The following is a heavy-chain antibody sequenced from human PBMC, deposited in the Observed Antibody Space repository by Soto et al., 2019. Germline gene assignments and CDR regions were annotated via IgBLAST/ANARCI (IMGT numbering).Heavy chain of an antibody. D-gene: IGHD1-26*01. J-gene: IGHJ6*02. Sequence: QVQLVESGGGVVQPGRSLRLSCAASGFTFSSYGMHWVRQAPGKGLEWVAVISYDGSNKYYADSVKGRFTISRDNSKKTRYMKMSSLRAEDTDVYYCAKDVVVGATTGLGDYEYYYGMDVWGQGTTVTVSS. CDR2: ISYDGSNK. CDR1: GFTFSSYG. CDR3: AKDVVVGATTGLGDYEYYYGMDV. V-gene: IGHV3-30*18.